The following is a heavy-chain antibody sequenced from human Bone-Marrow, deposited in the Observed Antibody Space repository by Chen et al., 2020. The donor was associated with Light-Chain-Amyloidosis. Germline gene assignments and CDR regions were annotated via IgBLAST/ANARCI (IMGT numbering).Heavy chain of an antibody. CDR2: IYPDDSDA. Sequence: EVQLEQSGLEVKKPGESLKISCNGSGYTFPNYWIGWVRQMPGKGLEWMGVIYPDDSDARYSPSFEGQVTISADKSITTAYLQWRSLKASDTAMYYCARRRDGYNFDYWGQGTLVTVSS. CDR1: GYTFPNYW. D-gene: IGHD5-12*01. J-gene: IGHJ4*02. CDR3: ARRRDGYNFDY. V-gene: IGHV5-51*01.